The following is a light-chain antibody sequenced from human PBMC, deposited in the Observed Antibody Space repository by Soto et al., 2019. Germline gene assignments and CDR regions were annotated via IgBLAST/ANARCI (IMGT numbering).Light chain of an antibody. CDR2: DVS. J-gene: IGLJ1*01. CDR3: SSYTSSITLGV. CDR1: SSDVGGYDY. Sequence: QSVLTHPRSVSGSPGQSITISCTGTSSDVGGYDYVSWYQQHPGKAPKLMIYDVSNRPSGVSNRFSGSKSGNTASLTISGLQDEDEADYYCSSYTSSITLGVFGTGTKVTVL. V-gene: IGLV2-14*01.